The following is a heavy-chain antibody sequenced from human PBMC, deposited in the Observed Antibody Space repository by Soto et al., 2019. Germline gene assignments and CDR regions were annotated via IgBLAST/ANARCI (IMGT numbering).Heavy chain of an antibody. CDR1: GGTFSSYA. D-gene: IGHD1-7*01. CDR2: IIPIFGTA. J-gene: IGHJ4*02. Sequence: SVKVSCKATGGTFSSYAIGWVRQAPGQGLAWMGGIIPIFGTANYAQKFQGRVTITADESTSTAYMELSSLRSEDTAVYYCARYNWYYYCFDDWGQGTPVTVSS. V-gene: IGHV1-69*13. CDR3: ARYNWYYYCFDD.